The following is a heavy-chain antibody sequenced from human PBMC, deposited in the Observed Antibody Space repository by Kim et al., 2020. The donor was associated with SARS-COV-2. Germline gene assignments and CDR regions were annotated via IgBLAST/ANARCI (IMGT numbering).Heavy chain of an antibody. CDR2: NI. J-gene: IGHJ4*02. CDR3: ARGPNYSPFDY. Sequence: NIHYADSVRGRFTISRDTDKTSLYLQMNSLSAEDTAVYYCARGPNYSPFDYWGQGTLVTVSS. V-gene: IGHV3-48*03. D-gene: IGHD4-4*01.